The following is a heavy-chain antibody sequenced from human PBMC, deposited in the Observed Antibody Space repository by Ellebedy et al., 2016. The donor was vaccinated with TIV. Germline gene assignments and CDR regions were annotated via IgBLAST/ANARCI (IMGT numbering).Heavy chain of an antibody. J-gene: IGHJ4*02. CDR3: ARASTDRGWVDY. Sequence: MPSETLSLTCTVSGGSISSYYWSWIRQPPGKGLEWIGYIYYSGSTNYNPSLKSRVTISVDTSKNQFSLKLSSVTAADPAVYYCARASTDRGWVDYWGQGTLVTVSS. CDR1: GGSISSYY. V-gene: IGHV4-59*01. D-gene: IGHD6-19*01. CDR2: IYYSGST.